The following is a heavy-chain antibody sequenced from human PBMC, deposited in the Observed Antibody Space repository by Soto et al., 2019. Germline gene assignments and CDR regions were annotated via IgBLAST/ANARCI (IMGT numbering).Heavy chain of an antibody. D-gene: IGHD3-3*01. J-gene: IGHJ6*02. CDR1: GFTFSSYA. CDR3: AKGASGEYDFWSGYYGGYYYYGMDV. Sequence: PGGSLRLSCAASGFTFSSYAMSWVRQAPGKGLEWVSAISGSGGSTYYADSVKGRFTISRDNSKNTLYLQMNSLRAEDTAVYYCAKGASGEYDFWSGYYGGYYYYGMDVWGQGTTVTVSS. CDR2: ISGSGGST. V-gene: IGHV3-23*01.